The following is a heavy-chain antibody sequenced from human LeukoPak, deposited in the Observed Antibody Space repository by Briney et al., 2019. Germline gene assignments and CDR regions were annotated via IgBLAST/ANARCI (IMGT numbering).Heavy chain of an antibody. CDR3: ASPDSSGYYYGAFDI. CDR2: IYYSGNT. J-gene: IGHJ3*02. CDR1: GGSISSYY. V-gene: IGHV4-59*01. Sequence: NPSETLSLTCTVSGGSISSYYWSWIRQPPGKGLERIGYIYYSGNTNYNPSLKSRVTISVDTSKNQFSLKLSSVTAADTAVYYCASPDSSGYYYGAFDIWGQGTMVTVSS. D-gene: IGHD3-22*01.